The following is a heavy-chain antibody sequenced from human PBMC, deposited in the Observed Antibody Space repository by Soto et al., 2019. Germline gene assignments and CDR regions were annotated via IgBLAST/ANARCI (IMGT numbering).Heavy chain of an antibody. Sequence: SETLSLTCTVSGGSISSGNYYWSWIRQPPGKGLEWIGYIYYNGNTYYNPSLKSRLAISVDPSKNQFSLRLSSVTAADTAVYYCARDPYGSGTSYNSGFDIWGQRRMVTVPS. D-gene: IGHD3-10*01. CDR1: GGSISSGNYY. V-gene: IGHV4-30-4*01. CDR2: IYYNGNT. J-gene: IGHJ3*02. CDR3: ARDPYGSGTSYNSGFDI.